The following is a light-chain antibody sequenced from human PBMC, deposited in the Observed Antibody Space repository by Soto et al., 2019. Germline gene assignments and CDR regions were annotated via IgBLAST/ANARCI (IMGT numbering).Light chain of an antibody. CDR2: GAS. Sequence: EVVMTQSPATLSVSLGDRATLSCRASQSVSSNLVWYQQKPGQGPRLLIYGASTRATGIPARFSGSGSGTEFTLTISSLQSEDFAVYSCQQYNNWPLTFGGGTKVEIK. J-gene: IGKJ4*01. CDR1: QSVSSN. V-gene: IGKV3-15*01. CDR3: QQYNNWPLT.